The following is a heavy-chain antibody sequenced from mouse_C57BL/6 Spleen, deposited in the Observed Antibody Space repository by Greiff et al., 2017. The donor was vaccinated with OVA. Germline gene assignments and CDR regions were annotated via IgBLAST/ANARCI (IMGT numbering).Heavy chain of an antibody. J-gene: IGHJ3*01. Sequence: EVKLMESGPGLVKPSQSLSLTCSVTGYSITSGYYWNWIRQFPGNKLEWMGYISYDGSNNYNPSLKNRISITRDTSKNQFFLKLNSVTTEDTATYYCARDYDGYRVAYWGQGTLVTVSA. CDR3: ARDYDGYRVAY. D-gene: IGHD2-3*01. CDR2: ISYDGSN. CDR1: GYSITSGYY. V-gene: IGHV3-6*01.